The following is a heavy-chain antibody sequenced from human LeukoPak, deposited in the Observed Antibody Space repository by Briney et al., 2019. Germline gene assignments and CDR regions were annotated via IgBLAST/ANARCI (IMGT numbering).Heavy chain of an antibody. V-gene: IGHV6-1*01. CDR1: GDSVSRTNIA. CDR3: DY. D-gene: IGHD6-19*01. Sequence: SQTLSLTCAISGDSVSRTNIAWNWIRQSPSRGLEWLGRTYYRSKWYNDYAVSVISRITINPDTSKNQFSLHLNSNCARGTGWPLFDYWGQGTLVTVSS. CDR2: TYYRSKWYN. J-gene: IGHJ4*02.